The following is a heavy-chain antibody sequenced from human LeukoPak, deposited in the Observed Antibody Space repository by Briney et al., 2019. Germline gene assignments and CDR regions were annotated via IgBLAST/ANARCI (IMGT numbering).Heavy chain of an antibody. D-gene: IGHD3-9*01. V-gene: IGHV4-39*07. CDR3: ARVYILTDLGQYAFDI. Sequence: SETLSLTCTVSSGSISSSTYFWGWIRQPPGKGLEWIGSIYYGGSTYYNPSLKSRVTMSVDTSKNQFSLRLSSVTAADTAIYYCARVYILTDLGQYAFDIWGQGTMVTVSS. CDR2: IYYGGST. J-gene: IGHJ3*02. CDR1: SGSISSSTYF.